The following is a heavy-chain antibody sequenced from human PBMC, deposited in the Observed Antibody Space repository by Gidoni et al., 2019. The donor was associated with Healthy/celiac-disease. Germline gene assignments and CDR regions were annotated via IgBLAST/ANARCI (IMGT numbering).Heavy chain of an antibody. J-gene: IGHJ4*02. D-gene: IGHD3-10*01. V-gene: IGHV3-9*01. CDR3: AKSESPYYGSGSYYLPFDY. CDR1: GFTFDDYA. CDR2: ISWNSGSI. Sequence: EVQLVESGGGLVQPGRSLRLSCAASGFTFDDYAMHWVRQAPGKGLEWVSGISWNSGSIGYADSVKGRFTISRDNAKNSLYLQMNSLRAEDTALYYCAKSESPYYGSGSYYLPFDYWGQGTLVTVSS.